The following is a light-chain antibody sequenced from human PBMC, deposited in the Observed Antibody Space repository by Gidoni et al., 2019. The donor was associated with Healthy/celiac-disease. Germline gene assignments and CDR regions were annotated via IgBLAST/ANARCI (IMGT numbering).Light chain of an antibody. Sequence: EIVLTQSPGTLSLSPGERATLSCRASQSVSSSYLAWYQQKPGQAPRLLIYGASSRATGIPDRVSGSGSGTDFTLTISRLEPEDFAVYYCQFLVTFGGGTKVEIK. CDR2: GAS. J-gene: IGKJ4*01. CDR1: QSVSSSY. V-gene: IGKV3-20*01. CDR3: QFLVT.